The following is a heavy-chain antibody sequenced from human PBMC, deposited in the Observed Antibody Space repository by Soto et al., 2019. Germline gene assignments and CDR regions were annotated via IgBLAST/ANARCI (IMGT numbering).Heavy chain of an antibody. J-gene: IGHJ4*02. CDR1: GGSISSNGCC. Sequence: SETLSLTCTVSGGSISSNGCCWSWILHHPEKGLEWIGFIYDSGSGSTSYNPSLKSRVTISEDTSKNQFSLKLNSVTAADTAVYFCAWGDSGNKVHYWGQGTLVTVSS. V-gene: IGHV4-31*03. D-gene: IGHD2-15*01. CDR3: AWGDSGNKVHY. CDR2: IYDSGSGST.